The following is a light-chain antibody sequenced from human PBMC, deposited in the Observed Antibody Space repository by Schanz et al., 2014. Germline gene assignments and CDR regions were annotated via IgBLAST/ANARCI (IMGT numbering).Light chain of an antibody. CDR1: QDIRAR. CDR3: QQYNSYPPT. J-gene: IGKJ2*01. Sequence: DIQMTQSPSTLSASVGDRVTITCRASQDIRARLAWFQHKPGKAPKLLIYSASTLQSGVPSRFSGSGSETDFNLTISCLQSEDFATYYCQQYNSYPPTFGQGTKLEIK. V-gene: IGKV1-5*01. CDR2: SAS.